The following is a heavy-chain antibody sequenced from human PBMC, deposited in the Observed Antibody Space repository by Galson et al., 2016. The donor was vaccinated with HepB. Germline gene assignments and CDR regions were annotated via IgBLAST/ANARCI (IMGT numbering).Heavy chain of an antibody. CDR2: IYSSGIT. D-gene: IGHD5-12*01. CDR3: ARAREGGNDLFFYYGLDV. Sequence: SETLSLTCTVSGGSISGYYWTWIRQPPGKGLEWIGSIYSSGITNYNPSLKSRVTISVDTSKKQFSLRLSSVTAADTAVYYCARAREGGNDLFFYYGLDVWGQGTTVPVSS. V-gene: IGHV4-59*01. CDR1: GGSISGYY. J-gene: IGHJ6*02.